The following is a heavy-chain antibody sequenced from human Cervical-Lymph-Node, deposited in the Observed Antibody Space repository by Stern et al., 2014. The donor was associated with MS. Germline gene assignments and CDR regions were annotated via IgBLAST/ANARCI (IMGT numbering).Heavy chain of an antibody. D-gene: IGHD3-3*01. CDR3: ARDGAIFARYGMDV. CDR2: IYYLGAT. Sequence: QEQLQESGPGLVEPSETLSLTCTVSGGSVRSPSHYWSWIRQPPGKGLEWIGYIYYLGATTYNPSLEIRVTISVDTSKNQFSLRLSSVTAADTAVYYCARDGAIFARYGMDVWGQGTTVTVSS. CDR1: GGSVRSPSHY. J-gene: IGHJ6*02. V-gene: IGHV4-61*01.